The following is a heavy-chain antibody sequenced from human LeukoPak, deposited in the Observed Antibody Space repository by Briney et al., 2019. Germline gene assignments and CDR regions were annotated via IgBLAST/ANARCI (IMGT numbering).Heavy chain of an antibody. Sequence: GGSLRLSCAASGFNFNTYSMNWVRQAPGKGLERVSGISSVSTYIYYADSVKGRFTISRDSAKNSLYLQMNSLRAEDTALYYCARVPGITMTGGFDYWGQGTLVTVSS. CDR3: ARVPGITMTGGFDY. CDR2: ISSVSTYI. D-gene: IGHD6-19*01. CDR1: GFNFNTYS. J-gene: IGHJ4*02. V-gene: IGHV3-21*01.